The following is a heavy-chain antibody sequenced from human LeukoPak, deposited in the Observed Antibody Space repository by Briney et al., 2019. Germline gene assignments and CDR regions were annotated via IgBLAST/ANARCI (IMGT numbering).Heavy chain of an antibody. V-gene: IGHV1-69*04. CDR1: GGTFSSYA. J-gene: IGHJ6*02. Sequence: ASVKVSCKASGGTFSSYAISWVRQAPGQGLEWMGRIIPIFGIANYAQKFQGRVTITADKSTSTAYMELSSLRSEDTAVYYCAGDHCSSASCSFRGFYYGMDVWGQGTTVTVSS. CDR2: IIPIFGIA. CDR3: AGDHCSSASCSFRGFYYGMDV. D-gene: IGHD2-2*01.